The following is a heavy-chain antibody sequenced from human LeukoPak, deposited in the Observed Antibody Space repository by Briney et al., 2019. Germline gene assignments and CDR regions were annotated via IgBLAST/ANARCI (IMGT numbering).Heavy chain of an antibody. CDR3: AFSSSWYGSWFDP. CDR1: GGTFSSYA. Sequence: SVKVSCKASGGTFSSYAISWVRQAPGQGLEWMGRIIPILGIANYAQKFQGRVTITADKSTSTAYMELSGLRSEDTAVYYCAFSSSWYGSWFDPWGQGTLVTVSS. J-gene: IGHJ5*02. V-gene: IGHV1-69*04. D-gene: IGHD6-13*01. CDR2: IIPILGIA.